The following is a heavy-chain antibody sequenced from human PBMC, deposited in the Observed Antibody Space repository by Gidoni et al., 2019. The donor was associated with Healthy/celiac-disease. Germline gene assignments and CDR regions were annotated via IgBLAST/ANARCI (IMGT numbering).Heavy chain of an antibody. V-gene: IGHV3-49*05. Sequence: EVQLVASGVGLVKPGRSLRLSCTASGFTFGDYAMSWFRQAPGKGLEWVGFIRSKAYGGTTEYAASVKGRFTISRDDSKSIAYLPMNSLKTEDTALYYCTRDHIWGNQGRYYFDYWGQGTLVTVSS. CDR2: IRSKAYGGTT. D-gene: IGHD3-16*01. CDR1: GFTFGDYA. J-gene: IGHJ4*02. CDR3: TRDHIWGNQGRYYFDY.